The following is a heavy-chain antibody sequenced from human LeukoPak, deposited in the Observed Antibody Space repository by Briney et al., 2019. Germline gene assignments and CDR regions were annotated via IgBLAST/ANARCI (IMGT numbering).Heavy chain of an antibody. CDR2: INHSGST. CDR1: GGSFSGYY. D-gene: IGHD6-13*01. V-gene: IGHV4-34*01. CDR3: ARTGLEQQLVQTTYYYYYGMDV. J-gene: IGHJ6*02. Sequence: SEALSLTCAVYGGSFSGYYWSWIRQPPGKGLEWIGEINHSGSTNYNPSLKSRVTISVDTSKNKFSLKLSSVTAADTAVYHCARTGLEQQLVQTTYYYYYGMDVWGQGTTVTVSS.